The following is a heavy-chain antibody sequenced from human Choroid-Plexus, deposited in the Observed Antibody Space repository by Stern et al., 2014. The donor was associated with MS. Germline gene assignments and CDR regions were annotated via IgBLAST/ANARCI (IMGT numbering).Heavy chain of an antibody. Sequence: VQLWESGGGVVQPGRPLRLSCVASGFTFGSCAMHWVRQAPGKGLEWVAGVSYDGSNKYYADSVKGRFTISRDNSQNTLYMQMSSLRPEDTAVYYCAKDRQYLTYFFDHWGQGSLVTVSS. D-gene: IGHD2/OR15-2a*01. CDR2: VSYDGSNK. CDR3: AKDRQYLTYFFDH. J-gene: IGHJ5*02. V-gene: IGHV3-30*18. CDR1: GFTFGSCA.